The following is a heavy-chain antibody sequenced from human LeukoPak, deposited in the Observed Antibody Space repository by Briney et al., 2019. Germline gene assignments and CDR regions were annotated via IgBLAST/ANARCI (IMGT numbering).Heavy chain of an antibody. Sequence: ASVKVSCKASGYTFTGYYMHWVRQAPGQGLEWMGWIDPNSGGTNYAQKFQGRVTITRNTSISTAYMELSSLRSEDTAVYYCARGPRGRWPSLVDYWGQGTLVTVSS. CDR2: IDPNSGGT. CDR1: GYTFTGYY. CDR3: ARGPRGRWPSLVDY. V-gene: IGHV1-2*02. J-gene: IGHJ4*02. D-gene: IGHD3-10*01.